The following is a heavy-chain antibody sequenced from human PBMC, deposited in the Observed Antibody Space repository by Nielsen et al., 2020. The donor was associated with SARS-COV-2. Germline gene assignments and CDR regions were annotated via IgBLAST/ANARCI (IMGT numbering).Heavy chain of an antibody. CDR3: AREHFVGGLGIVVVISTILDY. J-gene: IGHJ4*02. Sequence: GESLKISCAASGFMVSDSYMSWIRQTPGKGLEWISYISSSGSYTNYADSVKGRFTISRDNGKNSLYLQMNSLRVEDTAVYYCAREHFVGGLGIVVVISTILDYWGQGTLVTVSS. V-gene: IGHV3-11*05. CDR2: ISSSGSYT. CDR1: GFMVSDSY. D-gene: IGHD3-22*01.